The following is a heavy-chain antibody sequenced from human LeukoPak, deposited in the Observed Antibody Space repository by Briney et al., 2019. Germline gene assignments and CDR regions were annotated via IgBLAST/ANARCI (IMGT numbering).Heavy chain of an antibody. J-gene: IGHJ4*02. Sequence: SETLSLTCTVSGYSISSGYYWGWIRQPPGKGLEWIGSIYYSGSTYYNPSLKSRVTISVDTSKNQFSLKLSSVTAADTAVYYCAGPDYGSGIVRGEWGQGTLVTVSS. CDR3: AGPDYGSGIVRGE. D-gene: IGHD3-10*01. CDR1: GYSISSGYY. CDR2: IYYSGST. V-gene: IGHV4-38-2*02.